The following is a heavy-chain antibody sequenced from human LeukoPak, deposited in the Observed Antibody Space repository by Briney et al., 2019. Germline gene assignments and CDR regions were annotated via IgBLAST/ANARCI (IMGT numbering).Heavy chain of an antibody. J-gene: IGHJ4*02. V-gene: IGHV4-39*01. D-gene: IGHD3-3*01. Sequence: NTSETLSLTCTVSGGSISSSSYYWGWIRQPPGKGLEWIGSIYYSGSTYYNPSLKSRVTISVDTSKNQFSLKLSSVTAADTAVYYCARLGAGPTYYDFWSGYSSFYFDYWGQGTLVTVSS. CDR2: IYYSGST. CDR3: ARLGAGPTYYDFWSGYSSFYFDY. CDR1: GGSISSSSYY.